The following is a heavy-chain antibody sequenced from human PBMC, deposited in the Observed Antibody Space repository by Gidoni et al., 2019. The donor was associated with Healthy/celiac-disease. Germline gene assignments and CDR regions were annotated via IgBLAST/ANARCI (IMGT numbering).Heavy chain of an antibody. J-gene: IGHJ4*02. V-gene: IGHV1-69*01. Sequence: QVQLVQSGVEVKKPGSSVKVSCKASGGTFSSYAISWVRQAPGQGLEWMGGIIPIFGTASYAQKFQGRVTITADESTSTAYMELSSLRSEDTAVYYCARATLYYDSSGPFDYWGQGTLVTVSS. D-gene: IGHD3-22*01. CDR2: IIPIFGTA. CDR3: ARATLYYDSSGPFDY. CDR1: GGTFSSYA.